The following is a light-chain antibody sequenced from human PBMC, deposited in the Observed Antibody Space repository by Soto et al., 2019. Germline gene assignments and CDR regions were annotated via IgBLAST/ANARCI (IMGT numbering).Light chain of an antibody. CDR3: QSYDSSLGAYV. CDR1: SANIGSGHD. Sequence: QSVLTQPPSVSGAPGQRVTISCTGSSANIGSGHDVHWYQKLPGTAPKLLIYGISNRPSGVPDRFSGSKSGTSASLAITGLQAEDEADYYCQSYDSSLGAYVFGTGTQLTVL. V-gene: IGLV1-40*01. J-gene: IGLJ1*01. CDR2: GIS.